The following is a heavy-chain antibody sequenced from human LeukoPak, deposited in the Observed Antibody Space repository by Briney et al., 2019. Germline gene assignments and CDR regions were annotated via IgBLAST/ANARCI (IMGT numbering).Heavy chain of an antibody. D-gene: IGHD5-12*01. CDR1: GFTFDDYA. CDR2: ISGDGGST. Sequence: GGSLRLSCAASGFTFDDYAFHWFRQAPGKGLQWVSLISGDGGSTYYADSVKGRFTISRDNSKNSLYLQMNSLKTEDTALYYCAKGIIVAPFDYWGQGTLVTVSS. V-gene: IGHV3-43*02. J-gene: IGHJ4*02. CDR3: AKGIIVAPFDY.